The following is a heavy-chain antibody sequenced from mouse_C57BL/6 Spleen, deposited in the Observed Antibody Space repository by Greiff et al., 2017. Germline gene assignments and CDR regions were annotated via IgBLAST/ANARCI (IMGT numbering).Heavy chain of an antibody. CDR2: ISYDGSN. D-gene: IGHD1-1*01. J-gene: IGHJ2*01. Sequence: EVQVVESGPGLVKPSQSLSLTCSVTGYSITSGYYWNWIRQFPGNKLEWMGYISYDGSNNYNPSLKNRISITRDTSKNQFFLKLNSVTTEYTATYYCARAIILRLYYFDYWGQGTTLTVSS. CDR3: ARAIILRLYYFDY. V-gene: IGHV3-6*01. CDR1: GYSITSGYY.